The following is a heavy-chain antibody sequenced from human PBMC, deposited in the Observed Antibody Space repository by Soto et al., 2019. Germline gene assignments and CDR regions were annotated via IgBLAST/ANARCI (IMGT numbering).Heavy chain of an antibody. V-gene: IGHV3-21*06. CDR3: ARESEDLTSSFDY. CDR1: GFTFTRYS. Sequence: GGSLRLSCAASGFTFTRYSMNWVRQAPGKGLEWVSSISSTTNYIYHGDSMKGRFTISRDNAKNSLYLEMNSLRAEDTAVYYCARESEDLTSSFDYWGQGTLVTVSS. J-gene: IGHJ4*02. CDR2: ISSTTNYI.